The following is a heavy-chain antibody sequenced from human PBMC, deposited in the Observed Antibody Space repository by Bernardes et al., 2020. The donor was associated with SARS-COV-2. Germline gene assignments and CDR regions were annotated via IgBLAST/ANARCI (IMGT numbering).Heavy chain of an antibody. V-gene: IGHV3-73*01. CDR1: GFTLSGSA. J-gene: IGHJ4*02. CDR2: IRGKANSDAT. CDR3: TNGLDN. Sequence: GGSLRLSCAASGFTLSGSALHWVRQASGQGLEWVGRIRGKANSDATAYGASVKGRFSISRDYSDNTAYLHMNSLKAEDTAVYFCTNGLDNWGQGTLVTVSS.